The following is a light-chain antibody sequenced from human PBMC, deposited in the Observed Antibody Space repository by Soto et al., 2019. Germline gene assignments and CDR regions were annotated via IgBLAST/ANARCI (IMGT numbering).Light chain of an antibody. Sequence: QSVLTQPASVSGSPGQSITIFCTGTSSDVGGYNYVSWYQQHPGKAPKLMIYEVSNRPSGVSNRFSGSKSGNTASLTISGLQGEDEADYYCSSYTSSSTWVFGGWTKLTV. J-gene: IGLJ3*02. V-gene: IGLV2-14*01. CDR3: SSYTSSSTWV. CDR2: EVS. CDR1: SSDVGGYNY.